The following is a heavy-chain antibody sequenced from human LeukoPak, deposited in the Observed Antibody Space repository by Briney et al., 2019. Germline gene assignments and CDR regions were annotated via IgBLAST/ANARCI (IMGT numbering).Heavy chain of an antibody. D-gene: IGHD3-16*02. CDR2: IWYDGSNK. CDR1: GFTFSSYG. V-gene: IGHV3-33*01. J-gene: IGHJ5*02. Sequence: GGSLRLSCAASGFTFSSYGMHWIRQAPGKGLEWVAVIWYDGSNKYYADSVKGRFTISRDNSKNTLYLQMNSLRAEDTAVYYCARGAYYDYVWGSYRNNWFDPWGQGTLVTVSS. CDR3: ARGAYYDYVWGSYRNNWFDP.